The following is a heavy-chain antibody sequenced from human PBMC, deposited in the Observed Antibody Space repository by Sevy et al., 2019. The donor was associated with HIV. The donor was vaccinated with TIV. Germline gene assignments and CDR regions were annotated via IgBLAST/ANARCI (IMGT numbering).Heavy chain of an antibody. J-gene: IGHJ5*01. CDR1: GGSLVSPTFY. D-gene: IGHD2-8*02. V-gene: IGHV4-39*07. Sequence: SETLSLTCTASGGSLVSPTFYWGWVRQPPGERLEWIAAMHYGGNTYYNPSLKDRLAMSIDTSKNQFSLNLTSVTAADAAVYHCVRDHHLPGRQWFDSWGPGALVTVSS. CDR3: VRDHHLPGRQWFDS. CDR2: MHYGGNT.